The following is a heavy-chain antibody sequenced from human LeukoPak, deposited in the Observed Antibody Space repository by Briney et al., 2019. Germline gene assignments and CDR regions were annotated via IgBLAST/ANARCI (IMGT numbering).Heavy chain of an antibody. CDR3: ARVGSSSSLGFDY. D-gene: IGHD6-6*01. V-gene: IGHV3-33*01. J-gene: IGHJ4*02. Sequence: GGSLRLSCAASGFTFSYYGMHWVRQAPGKGLEWVAVIWYDGSNKYCADSVKGRFTISRDNSKNTLYLEMSSLRAEDTAVYYCARVGSSSSLGFDYWGQGTLVTVSS. CDR1: GFTFSYYG. CDR2: IWYDGSNK.